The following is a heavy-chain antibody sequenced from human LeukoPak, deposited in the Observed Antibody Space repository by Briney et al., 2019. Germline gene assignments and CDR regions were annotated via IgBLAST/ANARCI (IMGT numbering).Heavy chain of an antibody. J-gene: IGHJ4*02. CDR2: ISGSSSYT. D-gene: IGHD3-3*01. Sequence: GGSLRLSCAASGFTFSDYYMSWIRQAPGKGLEWVSHISGSSSYTNYADSVKGRFTISRDNAKNSLYLQMNSLRAEDTAVYYCASGGGYYSFDYWGQGTLVTVSS. V-gene: IGHV3-11*03. CDR1: GFTFSDYY. CDR3: ASGGGYYSFDY.